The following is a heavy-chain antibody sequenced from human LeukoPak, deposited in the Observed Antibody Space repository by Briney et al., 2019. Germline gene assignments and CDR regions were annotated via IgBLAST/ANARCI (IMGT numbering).Heavy chain of an antibody. J-gene: IGHJ4*02. CDR3: ARGGSTTTMTTDFDY. V-gene: IGHV3-7*01. D-gene: IGHD4-17*01. CDR1: GFTFSSYW. CDR2: IKQDGSEK. Sequence: PGGSLRLSCAASGFTFSSYWMSWVRQAPGKGLEWVANIKQDGSEKYYVGSVRGRFTISRDNAKNSLYLQMNSLRAEDTAVYYCARGGSTTTMTTDFDYWGQGTLVTVSS.